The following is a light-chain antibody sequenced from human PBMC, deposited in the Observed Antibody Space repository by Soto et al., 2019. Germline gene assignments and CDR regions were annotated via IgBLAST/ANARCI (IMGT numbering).Light chain of an antibody. CDR1: QSVSSSY. CDR2: GAS. CDR3: QQYGSSPFA. Sequence: EIVLTQSPGTLSLSPGERATLSCRASQSVSSSYLAWYQQKPGQDPRLLIYGASSRATGIPDRFSGSGAGTDFTLTISRLEPEDCAVYYGQQYGSSPFAFGPGTKVDIK. V-gene: IGKV3-20*01. J-gene: IGKJ3*01.